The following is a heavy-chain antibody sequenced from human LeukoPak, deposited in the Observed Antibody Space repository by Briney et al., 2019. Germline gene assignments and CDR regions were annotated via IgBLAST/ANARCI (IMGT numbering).Heavy chain of an antibody. J-gene: IGHJ4*02. CDR2: IYHSGST. CDR3: ARAFLVTFGGVIVPDY. V-gene: IGHV4-38-2*01. Sequence: PSETLSLTCAVSGYSISSGYYWGWIRPPPGKGLEWIGSIYHSGSTYYNPSLKSRVTISVDTSKNQFSLKLSSVTAADTAVYYCARAFLVTFGGVIVPDYWGQGTLVTVSS. D-gene: IGHD3-16*02. CDR1: GYSISSGYY.